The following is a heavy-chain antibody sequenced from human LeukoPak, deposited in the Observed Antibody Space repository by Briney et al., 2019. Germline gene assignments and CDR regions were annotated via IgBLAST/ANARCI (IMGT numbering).Heavy chain of an antibody. CDR3: AREEYSSSFFDY. J-gene: IGHJ4*02. V-gene: IGHV4-39*07. CDR2: IYYSGST. CDR1: GGSVSSSSYY. Sequence: PSETLSLTCTVSGGSVSSSSYYWGWIRQPPGKGLEWIGSIYYSGSTYYNPSLKSRVTISVDTSKNQFSLKLNSVTAADTAVYYCAREEYSSSFFDYWGQGTLVTVSS. D-gene: IGHD6-6*01.